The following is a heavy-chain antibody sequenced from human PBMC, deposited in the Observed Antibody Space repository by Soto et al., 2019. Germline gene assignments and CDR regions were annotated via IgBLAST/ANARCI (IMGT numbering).Heavy chain of an antibody. V-gene: IGHV4-59*12. CDR2: MYYNGNI. D-gene: IGHD5-12*01. CDR1: LGSIRNYS. CDR3: ARGVKMATPHRYYFDN. Sequence: SKNQSLTCPVSLGSIRNYSWTWVRQSPEKGLQWIGYMYYNGNINYNPSLKSRVTISIDRSINTAYLQWSSLKASDTAIYYCARGVKMATPHRYYFDNWGQGTLVTGSS. J-gene: IGHJ4*02.